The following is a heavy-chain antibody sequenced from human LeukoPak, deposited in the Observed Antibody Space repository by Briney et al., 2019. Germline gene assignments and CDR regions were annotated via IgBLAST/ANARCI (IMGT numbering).Heavy chain of an antibody. V-gene: IGHV4-39*07. CDR1: GASISGSGYY. CDR2: IYYTGNT. J-gene: IGHJ4*02. CDR3: AREAESIYYDSSGYYNYFDY. D-gene: IGHD3-22*01. Sequence: SETLSLTCAVSGASISGSGYYLGWIRQPPGKGLEWIGNIYYTGNTYYNASLQSRVTISIDTSKNQFSLKLSSVTAADTAVYYCAREAESIYYDSSGYYNYFDYWGQGTLVTVSS.